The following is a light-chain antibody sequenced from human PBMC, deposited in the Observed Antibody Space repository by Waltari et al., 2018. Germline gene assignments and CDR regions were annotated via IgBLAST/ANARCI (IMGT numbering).Light chain of an antibody. CDR2: DAS. Sequence: ENVLTQSPGTLSLSPGEGATLSCRASQSVSSRHFAWYQQKPGQAPSLLIYDASSRATGIPDRFSGSASGTDFTFTISRLEPEDSAVYYCQQYGSSPLYTFGQGTKLEIK. J-gene: IGKJ2*01. CDR3: QQYGSSPLYT. CDR1: QSVSSRH. V-gene: IGKV3-20*01.